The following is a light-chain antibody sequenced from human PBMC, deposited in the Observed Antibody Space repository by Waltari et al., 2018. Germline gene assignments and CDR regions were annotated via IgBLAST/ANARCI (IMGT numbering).Light chain of an antibody. J-gene: IGKJ1*01. CDR1: QSASTS. Sequence: EVVMTQSPATLSVSPGERASLSCRASQSASTSLAWYQQTPGQAPRLLIYRASTRAAGIPDRFSSSGSGTEFTLTISSLQSEDSAIYYCQQYNIWPWTFGQGTKVDIK. V-gene: IGKV3-15*01. CDR2: RAS. CDR3: QQYNIWPWT.